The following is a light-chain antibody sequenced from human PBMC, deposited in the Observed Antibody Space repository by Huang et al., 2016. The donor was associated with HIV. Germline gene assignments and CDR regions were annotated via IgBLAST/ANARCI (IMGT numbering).Light chain of an antibody. Sequence: EIVLTQSPGTLSLSPGERAALSCRASEGIRSYYVAWYPQKPGQAPRLLIYAASSRATGSPDRFSCSGSGTDFTLTISRLEPEDFAVYYCQHYGPTPSWTFGQGTKVEIK. CDR3: QHYGPTPSWT. V-gene: IGKV3-20*01. CDR1: EGIRSYY. CDR2: AAS. J-gene: IGKJ1*01.